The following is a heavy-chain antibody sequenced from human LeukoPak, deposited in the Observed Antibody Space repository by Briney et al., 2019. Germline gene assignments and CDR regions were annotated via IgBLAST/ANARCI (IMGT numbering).Heavy chain of an antibody. CDR3: AKDYRGGGYYDSSGYGPLDF. Sequence: GGSLRLSCAASGFTFNTFAMSWVRQAPGKGLEWVAAISASGGTPYYADSVKGRFTVSRDNAKNTLYLQMNSLRAEDTAIYYRAKDYRGGGYYDSSGYGPLDFWGQGTLVTVSS. CDR2: ISASGGTP. D-gene: IGHD3-22*01. CDR1: GFTFNTFA. V-gene: IGHV3-23*01. J-gene: IGHJ4*02.